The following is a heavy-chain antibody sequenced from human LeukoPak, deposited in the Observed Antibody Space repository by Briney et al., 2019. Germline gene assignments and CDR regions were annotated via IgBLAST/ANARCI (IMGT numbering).Heavy chain of an antibody. V-gene: IGHV1-8*02. Sequence: ASVKVSCEASGGTFSSYAISWVRQAPGQGLEWMGWMNPNSGNTGYAQKFQGRVTMTRNTSISTAYMELSSLRSEDTAVYYCARGVGATPYYYYYMDVWGKGTTVTVSS. D-gene: IGHD1-26*01. J-gene: IGHJ6*03. CDR3: ARGVGATPYYYYYMDV. CDR2: MNPNSGNT. CDR1: GGTFSSYA.